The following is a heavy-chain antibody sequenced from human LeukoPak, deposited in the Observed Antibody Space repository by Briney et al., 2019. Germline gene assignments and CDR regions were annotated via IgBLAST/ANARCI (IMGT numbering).Heavy chain of an antibody. CDR1: GYTFSSYY. Sequence: ASVKVSCKASGYTFSSYYVHWVRQAPGQGLEWMGIIRPIGDSTTYAQKFQGRVTMTRDMSTSTVYMELSSLRSEDTAVYYCARDVPYCGGDCHDAFDIWGQGTMVTVSS. CDR3: ARDVPYCGGDCHDAFDI. V-gene: IGHV1-46*01. CDR2: IRPIGDST. D-gene: IGHD2-21*02. J-gene: IGHJ3*02.